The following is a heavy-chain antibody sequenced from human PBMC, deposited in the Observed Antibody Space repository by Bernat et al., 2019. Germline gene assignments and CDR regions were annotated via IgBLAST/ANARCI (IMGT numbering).Heavy chain of an antibody. V-gene: IGHV3-74*01. Sequence: EVQLVESGGGLVQPGGSLRLSCAASGFTFRSYWMHWVRQGPGKGLVWVARINSDGSDTNYADFVRGRFTISRDNAKNTLYLQMNSLRADDTAVYYCEPPHLYDFWAFDPWGQGTLVSVSS. CDR1: GFTFRSYW. J-gene: IGHJ5*02. CDR3: EPPHLYDFWAFDP. CDR2: INSDGSDT. D-gene: IGHD3-3*01.